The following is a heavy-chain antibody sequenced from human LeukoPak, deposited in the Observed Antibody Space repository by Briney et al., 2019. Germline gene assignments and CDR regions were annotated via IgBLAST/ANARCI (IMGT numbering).Heavy chain of an antibody. CDR3: AKESPAMVATFDY. CDR2: ISGSGST. D-gene: IGHD5-18*01. CDR1: GFTFSSYA. V-gene: IGHV3-23*01. Sequence: GGSLRLSCAASGFTFSSYAMSWVRQAPGKGLEWVSAISGSGSTYYADSVKGRFTISRDNSKNTLYLQMNSLRAEDTAVYYCAKESPAMVATFDYWGQGTLVTVSS. J-gene: IGHJ4*02.